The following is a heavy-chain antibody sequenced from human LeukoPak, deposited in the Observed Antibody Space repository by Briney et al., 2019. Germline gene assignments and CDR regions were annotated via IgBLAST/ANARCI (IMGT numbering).Heavy chain of an antibody. CDR2: INPNSGGT. CDR3: ARDSRLAYCGGDCYSQFDY. CDR1: GYTFTGYY. J-gene: IGHJ4*02. V-gene: IGHV1-2*02. D-gene: IGHD2-21*02. Sequence: ASVKVSCKASGYTFTGYYMHWVRQAPGQGLEWMGWINPNSGGTNYAQKFQGRVTMTRDTSISTTYMELSRLRSDDTAVYYCARDSRLAYCGGDCYSQFDYWGQGTLVTVSS.